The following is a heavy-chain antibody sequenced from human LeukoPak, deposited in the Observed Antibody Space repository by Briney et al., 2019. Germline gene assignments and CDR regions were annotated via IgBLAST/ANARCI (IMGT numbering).Heavy chain of an antibody. D-gene: IGHD1-26*01. CDR3: ARAGSYRFDY. CDR2: INTDGSTT. Sequence: TGGSLRLSCAGSGFTLSSYWIHWVRQGPGKGLVWVSRINTDGSTTTYGDSVKGRFTISRDNAKNTVFLQMNSLRAEDTAAYYCARAGSYRFDYWGQGTLVTVSS. V-gene: IGHV3-74*01. CDR1: GFTLSSYW. J-gene: IGHJ4*02.